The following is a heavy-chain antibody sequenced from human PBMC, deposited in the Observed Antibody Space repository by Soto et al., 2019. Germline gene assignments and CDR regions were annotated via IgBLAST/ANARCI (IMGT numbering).Heavy chain of an antibody. CDR1: GFTFSSYG. CDR2: ISYDGSNK. D-gene: IGHD3-22*01. Sequence: QVQLVESGGGVVQPGRSLRLSCAASGFTFSSYGMHWVRQAPGKGLEWVAVISYDGSNKYYADSVKGRFPNSRDNSKKPLYLQMNSRRAGDTAGYYCAKWHSSGYGYFAYRGQGPLVTVSA. V-gene: IGHV3-30*18. CDR3: AKWHSSGYGYFAY. J-gene: IGHJ4*02.